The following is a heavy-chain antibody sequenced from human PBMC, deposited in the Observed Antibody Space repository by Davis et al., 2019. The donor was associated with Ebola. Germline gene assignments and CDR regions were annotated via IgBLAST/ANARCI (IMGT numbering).Heavy chain of an antibody. CDR1: GFTFGAYA. V-gene: IGHV3-49*04. Sequence: PGGSLRLSCTASGFTFGAYAMSWVRQAPGKGLEWVGFIRSKAYGGTTEYAASVKGRFTISRDDSKSIAYLQMNSLKTEDTAVYYCTRDIVATIDYYYYGMDVWGQGTTVTVSS. J-gene: IGHJ6*02. D-gene: IGHD5-12*01. CDR3: TRDIVATIDYYYYGMDV. CDR2: IRSKAYGGTT.